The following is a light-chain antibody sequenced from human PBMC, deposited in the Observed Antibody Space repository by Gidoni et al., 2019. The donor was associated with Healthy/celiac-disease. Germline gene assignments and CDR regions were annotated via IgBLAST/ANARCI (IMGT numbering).Light chain of an antibody. CDR2: GAS. Sequence: EIVLTQSPGTLSLSPGERATLSCRASQSVSSSYLAWYQQKPGQAARLLIYGASSRATGIPDRFSGSGSGTDFTLTISRLEPEDFAVYYCQQYGSSPLFTFGPGTKVEIK. V-gene: IGKV3-20*01. CDR3: QQYGSSPLFT. CDR1: QSVSSSY. J-gene: IGKJ3*01.